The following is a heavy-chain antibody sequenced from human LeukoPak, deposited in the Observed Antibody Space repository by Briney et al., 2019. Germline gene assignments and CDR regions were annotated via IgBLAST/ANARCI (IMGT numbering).Heavy chain of an antibody. Sequence: SETLSLTCAVSGYSISSGYYWGWIRQPPGKGLEWIGSIYHSGSTYYNPSLKSRVTISVDTSKNQFSLKLSSVTAADTAVYYCARHQYDKFDFWGQGTLVTVSS. CDR3: ARHQYDKFDF. J-gene: IGHJ4*02. CDR2: IYHSGST. V-gene: IGHV4-38-2*01. D-gene: IGHD3-9*01. CDR1: GYSISSGYY.